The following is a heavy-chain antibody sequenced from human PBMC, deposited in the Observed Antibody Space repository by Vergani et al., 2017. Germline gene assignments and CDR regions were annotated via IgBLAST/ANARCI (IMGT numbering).Heavy chain of an antibody. D-gene: IGHD3-9*01. V-gene: IGHV2-5*01. J-gene: IGHJ5*02. Sequence: QITLKESGPTLVKPTQTLTLTCTFSGFSLSTSGVGVGWIRQPPGKALEWLALIYWNDDKRYSPSLKSRLTITKDTSKNQVVLTMTNMDPVDTATYYCAHSVYDILTGYYFDWFDPWGQGTLVTVSS. CDR3: AHSVYDILTGYYFDWFDP. CDR1: GFSLSTSGVG. CDR2: IYWNDDK.